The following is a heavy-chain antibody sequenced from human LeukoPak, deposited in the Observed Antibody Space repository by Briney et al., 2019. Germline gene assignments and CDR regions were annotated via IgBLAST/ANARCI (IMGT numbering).Heavy chain of an antibody. CDR3: GRSGYYYYGMDV. J-gene: IGHJ6*02. D-gene: IGHD3-3*01. V-gene: IGHV1-2*02. Sequence: ASVKVSCKASGYTFTGYYMHWVRQASGQGLEWMGWINPNSGGTNYAQKFQGRVTMTRDTSISTAYMELSRLRSDDTAVYYCGRSGYYYYGMDVWGQGTTVTVSS. CDR1: GYTFTGYY. CDR2: INPNSGGT.